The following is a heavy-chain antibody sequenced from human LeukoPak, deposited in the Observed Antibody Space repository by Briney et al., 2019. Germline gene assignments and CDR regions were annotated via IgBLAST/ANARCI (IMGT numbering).Heavy chain of an antibody. CDR2: INPNSGGT. D-gene: IGHD1-26*01. Sequence: ASVKVSCKASGYTFTGYYMHWVRQAPGQGLGWMGWINPNSGGTNYAQKFQGRVTMTRDTSISTAYMELSRLRSDDTAVYYCAREPVMGATLTGYMDVWGKGTTVTVSS. J-gene: IGHJ6*03. V-gene: IGHV1-2*02. CDR1: GYTFTGYY. CDR3: AREPVMGATLTGYMDV.